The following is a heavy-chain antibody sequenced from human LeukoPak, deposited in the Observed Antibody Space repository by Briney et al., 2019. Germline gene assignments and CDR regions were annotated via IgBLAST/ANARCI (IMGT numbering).Heavy chain of an antibody. CDR1: GYTFTSYY. CDR2: INPSGGST. V-gene: IGHV1-46*01. Sequence: ASVKVSCKASGYTFTSYYMHWVRQAPGQGLEWMGIINPSGGSTSYAQKFQGRVTMTRDTSTSTVYMELSSLRSEDTAVYYCASPPTYCGGDCYASARYDYWGQGTLVTVSS. CDR3: ASPPTYCGGDCYASARYDY. D-gene: IGHD2-21*01. J-gene: IGHJ4*02.